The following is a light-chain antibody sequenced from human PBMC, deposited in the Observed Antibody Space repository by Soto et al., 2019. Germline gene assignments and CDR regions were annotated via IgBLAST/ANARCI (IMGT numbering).Light chain of an antibody. J-gene: IGKJ5*01. V-gene: IGKV3-11*01. Sequence: EIVLTQYPATLSLFPGERATLSCGASQSVANSLAWYQQKPGQAPRLLMYDVASRATGTPAGFSGSGSMTAFTLTIDSLEPEDFAVYYCQQRSSWPLITFGQGTRLEI. CDR1: QSVANS. CDR2: DVA. CDR3: QQRSSWPLIT.